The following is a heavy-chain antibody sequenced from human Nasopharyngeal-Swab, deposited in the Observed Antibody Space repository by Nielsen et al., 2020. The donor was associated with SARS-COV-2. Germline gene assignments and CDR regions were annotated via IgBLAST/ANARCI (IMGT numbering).Heavy chain of an antibody. V-gene: IGHV2-26*01. CDR3: ARIIEVNTSYYYYGMDV. J-gene: IGHJ6*02. Sequence: WIRQPPGKALEWLAHIFSNDEKSYSTSLKSRLTISKDTSKSQVVLTMTNMDPVDTATYYCARIIEVNTSYYYYGMDVWSQGTTVTFSS. D-gene: IGHD3-22*01. CDR2: IFSNDEK.